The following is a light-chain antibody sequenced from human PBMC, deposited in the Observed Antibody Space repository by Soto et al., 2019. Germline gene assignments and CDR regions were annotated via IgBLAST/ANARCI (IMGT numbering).Light chain of an antibody. CDR3: QQYHDWPLT. Sequence: EIVLTQSPGTLSLSPGERATLSCRASQSVSSSYLAWYQQKPGQAPRLLIYGASSRATGIPDRFSGSGSGTDFTLTISRLESEDFAVYYCQQYHDWPLTFGGGTKVDI. CDR1: QSVSSSY. V-gene: IGKV3-20*01. CDR2: GAS. J-gene: IGKJ4*01.